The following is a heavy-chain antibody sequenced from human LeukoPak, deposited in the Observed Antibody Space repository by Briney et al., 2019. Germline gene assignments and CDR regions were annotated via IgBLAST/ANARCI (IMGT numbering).Heavy chain of an antibody. Sequence: SETLSLTCTVSGGSISSYYWSWIRQPAGKGLEWIGRIYTSGSTYYNPSLKSRVTISVDTSKNQFSLKLSSVTAADTAVYYCASPGYCSSTSCYYYYMDVWGKGTTVTVSS. CDR2: IYTSGST. J-gene: IGHJ6*03. V-gene: IGHV4-4*07. D-gene: IGHD2-2*01. CDR3: ASPGYCSSTSCYYYYMDV. CDR1: GGSISSYY.